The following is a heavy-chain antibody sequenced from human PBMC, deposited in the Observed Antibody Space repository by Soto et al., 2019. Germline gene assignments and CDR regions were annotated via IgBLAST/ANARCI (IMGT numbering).Heavy chain of an antibody. V-gene: IGHV1-69*01. J-gene: IGHJ6*02. CDR1: GGTFSSYD. Sequence: QVQLVQSGAEVKKPGSSVKVSCKTSGGTFSSYDINWVRQAPGQGFEWMGGIIPIFATASYAQDFQGRVTITADESASTAYMELRSLRSEDTAVYYCTNYYYGMDVWGQVTTITVS. CDR3: TNYYYGMDV. CDR2: IIPIFATA.